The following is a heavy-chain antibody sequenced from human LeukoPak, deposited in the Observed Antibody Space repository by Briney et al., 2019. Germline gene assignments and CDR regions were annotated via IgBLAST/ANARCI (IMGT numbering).Heavy chain of an antibody. CDR3: AKTIAAADPYYYYMDV. CDR2: IKQDGSEK. Sequence: GGSLRLSCAASGGSTFRKYDLNWVRQAPGKGLEWVANIKQDGSEKFYVDSVKGRFTISRDNAKNSLYLQMNSLRAEDTAVYYCAKTIAAADPYYYYMDVWGKGTTVTVSS. V-gene: IGHV3-7*01. J-gene: IGHJ6*03. D-gene: IGHD6-13*01. CDR1: GGSTFRKYD.